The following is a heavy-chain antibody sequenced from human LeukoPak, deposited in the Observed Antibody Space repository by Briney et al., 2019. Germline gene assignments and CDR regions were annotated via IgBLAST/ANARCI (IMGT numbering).Heavy chain of an antibody. CDR2: LTSSSSKA. Sequence: PGGSLRLSCAASGFTFSFYSMNWVRQAPGKGLEWVSSLTSSSSKASYVDSVKGRFTIFRDNAQNSLYLQTDSLRGEDTAVYYCTRDGIGPHDFWGQGTLVTVSS. CDR3: TRDGIGPHDF. CDR1: GFTFSFYS. J-gene: IGHJ4*02. V-gene: IGHV3-21*06.